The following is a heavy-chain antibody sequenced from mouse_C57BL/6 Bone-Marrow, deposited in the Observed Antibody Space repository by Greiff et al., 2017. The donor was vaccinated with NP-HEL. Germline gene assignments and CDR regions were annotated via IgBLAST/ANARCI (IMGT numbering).Heavy chain of an antibody. J-gene: IGHJ2*01. CDR2: IYPGGGYT. CDR3: AREGVPVYFDY. Sequence: QVQLKESGAELVRPGTSVKMSCKASGYTFTNYWIGWAKQRPGHGLEWIGDIYPGGGYTNYNEKFKGKATLTADKSSSTAYMQFSSLTSEDSAIYYCAREGVPVYFDYWGQGTTRTVSS. CDR1: GYTFTNYW. V-gene: IGHV1-63*01.